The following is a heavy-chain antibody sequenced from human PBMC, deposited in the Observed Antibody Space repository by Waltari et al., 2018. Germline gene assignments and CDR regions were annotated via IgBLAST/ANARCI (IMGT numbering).Heavy chain of an antibody. V-gene: IGHV4-31*03. Sequence: QVQLQESGPGLVKPSQTLSLTCTVSGGSISSGGYYWSWLRQHPGKGLEWIGYIYYSGSTYYNPSLKSRVTISVDTSKNQFSLKLSSVTAADTAVYYCARDGSGGSGSYYNPGYFDYWGQGTLVTVSS. D-gene: IGHD3-10*01. CDR1: GGSISSGGYY. CDR3: ARDGSGGSGSYYNPGYFDY. CDR2: IYYSGST. J-gene: IGHJ4*02.